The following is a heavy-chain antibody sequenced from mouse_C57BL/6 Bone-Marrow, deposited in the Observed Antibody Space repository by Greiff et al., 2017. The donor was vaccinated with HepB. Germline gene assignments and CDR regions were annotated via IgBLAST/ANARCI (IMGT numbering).Heavy chain of an antibody. CDR1: GYTFTDYA. D-gene: IGHD1-1*01. V-gene: IGHV1-67*01. CDR3: ARWGTTVVAPYAMDF. J-gene: IGHJ4*01. CDR2: ISTYYGDT. Sequence: VKLQESGPELVRPGASVKISCKGSGYTFTDYAMHWVKQSHAKSLEWIGVISTYYGDTSYNQKFKDKATMTVNNSSSTAYMGLPILTSDDSAVYYCARWGTTVVAPYAMDFSCQGTSVTVSS.